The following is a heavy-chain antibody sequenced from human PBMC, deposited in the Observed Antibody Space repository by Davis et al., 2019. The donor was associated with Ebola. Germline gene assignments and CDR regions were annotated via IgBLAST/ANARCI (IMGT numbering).Heavy chain of an antibody. CDR3: ATEYSSSSVLYYYYGMDV. CDR1: GFTFSIYG. J-gene: IGHJ6*02. D-gene: IGHD6-6*01. CDR2: IWYDGSNK. Sequence: GESLKISCASSGFTFSIYGMHWVRQAPGKGLEWVAVIWYDGSNKYYADSVKGRFTIPRDNSKNTLYLQMNSLRAEDTAVYYCATEYSSSSVLYYYYGMDVWGQGTTVTVSS. V-gene: IGHV3-33*01.